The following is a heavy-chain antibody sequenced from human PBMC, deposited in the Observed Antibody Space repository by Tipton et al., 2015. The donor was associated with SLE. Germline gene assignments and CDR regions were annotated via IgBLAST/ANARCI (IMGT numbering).Heavy chain of an antibody. D-gene: IGHD3-3*01. CDR1: EFTFSDYA. CDR2: ISTHGSNT. CDR3: ARGAFWSGYYRLLDY. V-gene: IGHV3-30*04. J-gene: IGHJ4*02. Sequence: SLRLSCAASEFTFSDYAMHWVRQAPGKGLEWVAAISTHGSNTFYADSVKGRFTISRENSKNTLYLQMNSLRAEDTAVYYCARGAFWSGYYRLLDYWGQGTLVTVSS.